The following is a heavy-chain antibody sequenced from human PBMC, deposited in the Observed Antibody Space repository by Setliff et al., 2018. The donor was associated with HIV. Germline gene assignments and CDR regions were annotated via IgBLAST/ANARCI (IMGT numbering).Heavy chain of an antibody. V-gene: IGHV4-34*01. D-gene: IGHD2-2*01. CDR2: VNHGGET. Sequence: SETLSLTCTVSNGSFSGYFWHWIRQAPGRGLEWIGAVNHGGETDYNPSLESRATISADTSKRQFALALSSVTAADTAVYYCARDGPDCSSTKCYAQDYYYYGMDVWGQGTTVTVSS. J-gene: IGHJ6*02. CDR1: NGSFSGYF. CDR3: ARDGPDCSSTKCYAQDYYYYGMDV.